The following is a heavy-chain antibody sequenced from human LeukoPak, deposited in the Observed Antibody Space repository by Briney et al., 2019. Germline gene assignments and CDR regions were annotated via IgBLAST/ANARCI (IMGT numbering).Heavy chain of an antibody. CDR2: ISYTGST. V-gene: IGHV4-59*01. Sequence: SETLSLTCTVSGGSISSYYWTWIRQPPGKGLEWIGYISYTGSTNYNPSLKSRVTISVDTSKNQFSLRLSSVTAADTAVYYYARAGSGWSSDYWGQGTLVTVSS. J-gene: IGHJ4*02. CDR3: ARAGSGWSSDY. CDR1: GGSISSYY. D-gene: IGHD6-19*01.